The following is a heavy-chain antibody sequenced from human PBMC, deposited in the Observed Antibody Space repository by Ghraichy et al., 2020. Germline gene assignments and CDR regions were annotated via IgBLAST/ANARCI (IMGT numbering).Heavy chain of an antibody. CDR3: ARDNHASLDY. CDR2: ISTDGSII. D-gene: IGHD3-16*01. J-gene: IGHJ4*02. Sequence: GGSLRLSCAASGFTLSFYWMHWVRQAPGKGLVWVARISTDGSIIAYADSVKGRFTISRDNAKDTLYLLMNNLRAEDTAVYYCARDNHASLDYWGQGSLVTVSS. V-gene: IGHV3-74*01. CDR1: GFTLSFYW.